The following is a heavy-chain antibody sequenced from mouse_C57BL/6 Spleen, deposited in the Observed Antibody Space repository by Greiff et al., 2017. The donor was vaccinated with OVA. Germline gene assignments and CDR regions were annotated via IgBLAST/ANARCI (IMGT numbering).Heavy chain of an antibody. CDR3: ARGTMVTRDWYFDV. V-gene: IGHV1-82*01. CDR2: IYPGDGDT. Sequence: VQLQQSGPELVKPGASVKISCKASGYAFSSSWMNWVKQRPGKGLEWLGRIYPGDGDTNYNGKFKGKATLTADKSSSTAYMQLSSLTSEDSAVYFCARGTMVTRDWYFDVWGTGTTVTVSS. D-gene: IGHD2-2*01. J-gene: IGHJ1*03. CDR1: GYAFSSSW.